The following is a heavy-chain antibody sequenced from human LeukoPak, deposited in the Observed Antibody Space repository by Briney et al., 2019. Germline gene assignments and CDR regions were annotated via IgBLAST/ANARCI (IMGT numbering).Heavy chain of an antibody. CDR3: ARLLKLRFLEWFRARHYYYYMDV. CDR2: IYPGDPDT. V-gene: IGHV5-51*01. J-gene: IGHJ6*03. D-gene: IGHD3-3*01. CDR1: GYSFTSYW. Sequence: GESLKISCKGSGYSFTSYWIGWVRQMPGKGLEWMGIIYPGDPDTRYSPSFQGQVTISADKSISTAYLQWSSLKASDTAMYYCARLLKLRFLEWFRARHYYYYMDVWGKGTTVTVSS.